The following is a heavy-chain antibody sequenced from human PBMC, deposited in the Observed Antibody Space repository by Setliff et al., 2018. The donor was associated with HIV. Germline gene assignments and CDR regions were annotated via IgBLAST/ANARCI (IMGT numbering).Heavy chain of an antibody. CDR2: IFYSGSA. CDR3: ARLKLSGVIDY. CDR1: GGAFNTSSSY. J-gene: IGHJ4*02. D-gene: IGHD2-8*01. Sequence: SETLSLTCTVSGGAFNTSSSYSGWIRQPPGKGLEYIGGIFYSGSAYYNPSLKSRVTISVDTSKNQLSLKLSSVTAADTAVYYCARLKLSGVIDYWGQGTLVTVSS. V-gene: IGHV4-39*01.